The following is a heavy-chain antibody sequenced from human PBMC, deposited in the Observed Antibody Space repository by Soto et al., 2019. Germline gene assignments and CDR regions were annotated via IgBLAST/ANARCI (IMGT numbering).Heavy chain of an antibody. D-gene: IGHD2-21*02. CDR2: IPHDGTNK. Sequence: QVQLVESGGGVVQPGRSLRLSCTPSGFTFSAYGMHWVRQATGKGLEWVAAIPHDGTNKYYGDSVRGRFTISRDNSKNTLYLQMHALRNEDTAVYYCAKESRSSAVTATRVYGMDVWGQGTTVTVSS. V-gene: IGHV3-30*18. CDR1: GFTFSAYG. CDR3: AKESRSSAVTATRVYGMDV. J-gene: IGHJ6*02.